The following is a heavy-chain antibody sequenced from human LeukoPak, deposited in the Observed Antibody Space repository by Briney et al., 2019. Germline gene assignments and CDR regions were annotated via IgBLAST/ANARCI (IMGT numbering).Heavy chain of an antibody. CDR1: GFTFSSYA. Sequence: GGSLRLSCAASGFTFSSYAMSWVRQAPGKGLEWVSAISGSGGSTYYADSVKGRFTISRDNSRNTLYLQVNSLRAEDTAVYYCAKDVGYYYGPGSSYYFDYRGQGTLVTVSS. J-gene: IGHJ4*02. CDR3: AKDVGYYYGPGSSYYFDY. CDR2: ISGSGGST. D-gene: IGHD3-10*01. V-gene: IGHV3-23*01.